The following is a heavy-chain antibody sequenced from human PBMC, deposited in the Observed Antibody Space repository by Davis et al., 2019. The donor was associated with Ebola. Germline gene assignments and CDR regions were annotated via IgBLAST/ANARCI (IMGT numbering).Heavy chain of an antibody. V-gene: IGHV3-15*01. CDR1: GFTFSSYW. CDR2: TKAKTDGGTT. J-gene: IGHJ6*03. D-gene: IGHD2-2*01. Sequence: GESLKISCVASGFTFSSYWMSWVRQAPGKGLEWVGRTKAKTDGGTTDYAAPVKGRFTISRDDSKNTLYLHMNSLKTEDTAVYYCTTDVVPAATRGVYYYYYMDVWGKGTTVTVSS. CDR3: TTDVVPAATRGVYYYYYMDV.